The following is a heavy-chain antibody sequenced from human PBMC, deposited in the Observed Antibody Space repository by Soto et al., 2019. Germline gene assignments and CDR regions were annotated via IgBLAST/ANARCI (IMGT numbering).Heavy chain of an antibody. CDR1: GFTFGDYA. CDR2: IRRKAYGGTT. J-gene: IGHJ4*02. V-gene: IGHV3-49*03. CDR3: ERDGVGGTAFWGYLDY. Sequence: GGALRLSFTASGFTFGDYAMSWFLQAPGKXLEWVGFIRRKAYGGTTEYDESVKGRFTISRDDSKSIAYLKMESMGAEDTAVYYCERDGVGGTAFWGYLDYWGQGALVTVSS. D-gene: IGHD1-1*01.